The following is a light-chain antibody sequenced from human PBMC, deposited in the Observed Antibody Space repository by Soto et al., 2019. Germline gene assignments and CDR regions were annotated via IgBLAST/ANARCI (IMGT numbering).Light chain of an antibody. Sequence: QSALTQPASVSGSPGQSITISCTGTSSDIGGYNYVSWYQQHPGKAPKLIIYDVSNRPSGVSNLFSGSKSGNTASLTISGLQADDEADYYCSSYTSRSSYVFGTGTKLTVL. CDR3: SSYTSRSSYV. V-gene: IGLV2-14*03. CDR2: DVS. CDR1: SSDIGGYNY. J-gene: IGLJ1*01.